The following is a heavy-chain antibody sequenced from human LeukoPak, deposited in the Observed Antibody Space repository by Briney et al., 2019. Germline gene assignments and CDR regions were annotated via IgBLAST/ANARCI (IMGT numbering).Heavy chain of an antibody. J-gene: IGHJ3*02. Sequence: PGGSLRLSCAASGFTFSSYWLHWVRQAPGKGLVWVSRINSDGSTTSYADSVKGRFTISRDNAKNTLYLQMNCLRAEDTAVYYCSRDTADDAFDIWGQGTMVTVSS. CDR2: INSDGSTT. CDR3: SRDTADDAFDI. CDR1: GFTFSSYW. V-gene: IGHV3-74*01.